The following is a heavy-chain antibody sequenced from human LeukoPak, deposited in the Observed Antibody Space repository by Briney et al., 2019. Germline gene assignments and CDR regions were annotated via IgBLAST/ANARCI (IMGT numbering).Heavy chain of an antibody. Sequence: SVKVSCKASGGTFSSYAISWVRQAPGQGLEWMGGIIPIFGTANYAQKFQGRVTITADESTSTAYMELSSLRSEDTAVYYCATVRGSGWHFDYWGQGTLVTVSS. V-gene: IGHV1-69*13. CDR2: IIPIFGTA. J-gene: IGHJ4*02. CDR1: GGTFSSYA. CDR3: ATVRGSGWHFDY. D-gene: IGHD6-19*01.